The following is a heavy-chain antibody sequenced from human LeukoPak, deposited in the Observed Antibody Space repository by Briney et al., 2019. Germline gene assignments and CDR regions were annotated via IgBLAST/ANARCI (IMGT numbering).Heavy chain of an antibody. CDR3: ARSSRIHYYYSYMDV. CDR1: AGSISSSSYY. CDR2: IYYSGST. J-gene: IGHJ6*03. V-gene: IGHV4-39*01. Sequence: SENLSLTCTVSAGSISSSSYYWGWIRQPPGKGVEWIGSIYYSGSTYYNPSLKSRVTISVDTSKNQSSLKLSSVTAADTAVYYCARSSRIHYYYSYMDVWGKGTTVTISS.